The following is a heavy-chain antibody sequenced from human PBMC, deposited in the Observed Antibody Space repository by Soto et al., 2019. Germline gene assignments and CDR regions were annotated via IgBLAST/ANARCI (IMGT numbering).Heavy chain of an antibody. CDR2: IYYSGST. CDR1: GDSISSRSYY. V-gene: IGHV4-39*01. CDR3: ARQRTSVVTQAYFDV. D-gene: IGHD2-21*02. Sequence: LSLTCTVTGDSISSRSYYWGWIRQPPGKGLGWIGSIYYSGSTYNNPSLRSRVSMSIDTSKDQFSLKLKSVTAADTALYFCARQRTSVVTQAYFDVWGPGXLVT. J-gene: IGHJ4*02.